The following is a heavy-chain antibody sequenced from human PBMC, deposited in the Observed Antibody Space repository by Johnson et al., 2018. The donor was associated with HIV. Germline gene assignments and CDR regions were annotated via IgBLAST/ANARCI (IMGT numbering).Heavy chain of an antibody. CDR1: GFTFSDHY. CDR2: TRNKANSYTT. J-gene: IGHJ3*02. D-gene: IGHD1-7*01. Sequence: VQLVESGGGLVQPGGSLRLSCAASGFTFSDHYMDWVRQAPGKGLEWVGRTRNKANSYTTEYAAYVKGRFTISRDDSKNSLYLQMNSLKTEDTAVYYCVRVELGAFDIWGQGTMVTVSS. CDR3: VRVELGAFDI. V-gene: IGHV3-72*01.